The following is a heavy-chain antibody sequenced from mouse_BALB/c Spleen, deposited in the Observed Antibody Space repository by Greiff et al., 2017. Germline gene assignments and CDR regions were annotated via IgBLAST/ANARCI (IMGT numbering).Heavy chain of an antibody. V-gene: IGHV5-12-1*01. D-gene: IGHD1-1*01. CDR1: GFAFSSYD. J-gene: IGHJ2*01. Sequence: EVHLVESGGGLVKPGGSLKLSCAASGFAFSSYDMSWVRQTPEKRLEWVAYISSGGGSTYYPDTVKGRFTISRDNAKNTLYLQMSSLKSEDTAMYYCARINYGSSYGDFDYWGQGTTLTVSS. CDR2: ISSGGGST. CDR3: ARINYGSSYGDFDY.